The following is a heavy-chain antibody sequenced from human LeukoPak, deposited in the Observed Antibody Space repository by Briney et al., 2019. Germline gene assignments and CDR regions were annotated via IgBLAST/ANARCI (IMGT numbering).Heavy chain of an antibody. CDR2: IYHSGST. D-gene: IGHD6-13*01. V-gene: IGHV4-38-2*01. Sequence: PSETLSLTCAVSGYSISSGYYWGWIRQPPGKGLEWIGSIYHSGSTYCNPSLKSRVTISVDTSKNQFSLKLSSVTAADTAVYYCARSTAARFGTWGQGTLVTVSS. CDR1: GYSISSGYY. CDR3: ARSTAARFGT. J-gene: IGHJ4*02.